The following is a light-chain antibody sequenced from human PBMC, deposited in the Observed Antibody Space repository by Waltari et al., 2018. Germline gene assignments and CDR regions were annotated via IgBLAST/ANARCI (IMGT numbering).Light chain of an antibody. CDR1: QSVLYSSNNNNF. CDR3: QQYYSTPMYT. CDR2: WAS. V-gene: IGKV4-1*01. Sequence: DIVITQSPDPLAVSLGDRAIINSKSSQSVLYSSNNNNFLAWYQQKPGQPPKLLMYWASTRESGVPDRFSGSGSGTDFTLTISSLQAEDVAVYYCQQYYSTPMYTFGQGTKLEIK. J-gene: IGKJ2*01.